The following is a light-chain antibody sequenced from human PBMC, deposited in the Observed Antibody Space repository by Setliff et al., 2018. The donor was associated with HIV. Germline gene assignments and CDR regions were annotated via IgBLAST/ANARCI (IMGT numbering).Light chain of an antibody. CDR2: DVS. CDR3: SSYTSSSTFYV. J-gene: IGLJ1*01. Sequence: SVLTQPASVSGSPGQSITISCTGTSSDVGGYNYVSWYQQNPGKAPKLMIYDVSNRPSGVSNRFSGSKSGNTASLTISGLQAEDEADYYCSSYTSSSTFYVFGTGTKVTVL. V-gene: IGLV2-14*03. CDR1: SSDVGGYNY.